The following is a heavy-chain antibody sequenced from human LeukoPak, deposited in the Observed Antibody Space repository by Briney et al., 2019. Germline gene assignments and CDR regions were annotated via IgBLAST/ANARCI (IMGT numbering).Heavy chain of an antibody. D-gene: IGHD1-14*01. CDR1: GGSISSGGYY. J-gene: IGHJ4*02. V-gene: IGHV4-31*03. Sequence: PSETLSLTFTVSGGSISSGGYYWSWIRQHPGKGLEWIGYIYYSGSTYYNPSLKSRVTISVDKSKNQFSLKLSSVTAADTAVYYCARVEAPINHFDYWGQGTLVTVSS. CDR2: IYYSGST. CDR3: ARVEAPINHFDY.